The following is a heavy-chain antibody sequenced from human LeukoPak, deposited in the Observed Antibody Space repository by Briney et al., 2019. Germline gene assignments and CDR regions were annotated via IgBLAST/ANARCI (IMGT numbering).Heavy chain of an antibody. CDR2: ISYDGSNK. J-gene: IGHJ6*02. CDR3: AKDVYYYDSSGYYRYYYYGMDV. Sequence: GGSLRLSCAASGFTFSSYGMHWVRQAPGKGLEWVAVISYDGSNKYYADSVKGRFTISRDNSKNTLYLQMNSPRAEDTAVYYCAKDVYYYDSSGYYRYYYYGMDVWGQGTTVTVSS. D-gene: IGHD3-22*01. CDR1: GFTFSSYG. V-gene: IGHV3-30*18.